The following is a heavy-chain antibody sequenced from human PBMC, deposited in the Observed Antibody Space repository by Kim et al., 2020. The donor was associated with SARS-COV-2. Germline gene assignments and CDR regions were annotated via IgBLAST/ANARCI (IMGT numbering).Heavy chain of an antibody. CDR1: GYTFTRYY. D-gene: IGHD5-12*01. CDR2: INPSGGST. J-gene: IGHJ6*02. Sequence: ASVKVSCKASGYTFTRYYMHWVRQAPGQGLEWMGLINPSGGSTSYAQKFQGRVTMTRDTSTSTVYMELSSLRSEDTAVYYCARDYIVATNDQDNGMDVWGQGTTVTVSS. V-gene: IGHV1-46*01. CDR3: ARDYIVATNDQDNGMDV.